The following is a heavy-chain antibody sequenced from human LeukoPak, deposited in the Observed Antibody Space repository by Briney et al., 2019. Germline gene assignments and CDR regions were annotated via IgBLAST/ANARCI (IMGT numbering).Heavy chain of an antibody. CDR3: AGPGGYSDWLPYDY. Sequence: PSETLSLTCTVSGGSISSGSYYWNWIRQPAGKGLEWIGRIYTSGSTNYNPPLKSRVTISVDTSKNQFSLKLSSVTAADTAVYYCAGPGGYSDWLPYDYWGQGTLVTVSS. D-gene: IGHD3-9*01. CDR1: GGSISSGSYY. CDR2: IYTSGST. J-gene: IGHJ4*02. V-gene: IGHV4-61*02.